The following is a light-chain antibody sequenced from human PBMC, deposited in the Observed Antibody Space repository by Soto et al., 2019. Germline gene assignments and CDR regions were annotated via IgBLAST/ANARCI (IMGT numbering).Light chain of an antibody. Sequence: QSALTQPRSVSGSPGQSVTISCTGTSSDVGGYNHFSWYQHHPGKAPKVMIHDVSKRPSGVPDRFSGSKSGNTASLTISGLQAEDEADYYCCSYAGSYTFVVFGGGTKLTVL. J-gene: IGLJ2*01. CDR1: SSDVGGYNH. CDR2: DVS. V-gene: IGLV2-11*01. CDR3: CSYAGSYTFVV.